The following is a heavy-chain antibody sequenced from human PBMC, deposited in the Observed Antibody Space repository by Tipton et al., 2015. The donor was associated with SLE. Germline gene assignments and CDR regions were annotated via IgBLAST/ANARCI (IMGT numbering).Heavy chain of an antibody. CDR1: GFTFSSYG. V-gene: IGHV3-30*02. CDR2: IRYDGSNK. D-gene: IGHD3-9*01. CDR3: ARVGNYDILTGNFDY. J-gene: IGHJ4*02. Sequence: SLRLSCAASGFTFSSYGMHWVRQAPGKGLEWVAFIRYDGSNKYYADSVKGRFTISRDNSKNTLYLQMNSLRAEDTAVYYCARVGNYDILTGNFDYWGQGTLVTVSS.